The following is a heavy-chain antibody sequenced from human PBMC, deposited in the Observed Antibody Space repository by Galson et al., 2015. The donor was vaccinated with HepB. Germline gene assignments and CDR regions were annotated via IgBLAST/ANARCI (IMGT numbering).Heavy chain of an antibody. V-gene: IGHV3-15*01. Sequence: SLRLSCAASGFTFSNDWMRWVRQAPGKGLEWVGRIKSKTDGGTTDYSAHVKGRFTISRDDSKNTLYLQMNSLKTEDTAVYYCTTESIAKYRFNYWGQGTLVTVSS. J-gene: IGHJ4*02. D-gene: IGHD6-6*01. CDR1: GFTFSNDW. CDR2: IKSKTDGGTT. CDR3: TTESIAKYRFNY.